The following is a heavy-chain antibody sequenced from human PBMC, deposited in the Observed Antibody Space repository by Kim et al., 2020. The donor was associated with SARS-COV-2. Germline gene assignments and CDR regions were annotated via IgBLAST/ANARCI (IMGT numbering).Heavy chain of an antibody. J-gene: IGHJ4*02. Sequence: ASVKVSCKASGYTFINSYIHWVRHTPGQGLEWMGIINPNGGSTTYAQKFQGRVAMTRDTSTSTVQMELTGLRSEDTAVYYCARRAFSGSSCYFDYWGQGTLVTVSS. D-gene: IGHD5-12*01. V-gene: IGHV1-46*01. CDR3: ARRAFSGSSCYFDY. CDR2: INPNGGST. CDR1: GYTFINSY.